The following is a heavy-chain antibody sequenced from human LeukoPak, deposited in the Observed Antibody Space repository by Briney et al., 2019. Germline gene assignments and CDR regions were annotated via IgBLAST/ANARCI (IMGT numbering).Heavy chain of an antibody. D-gene: IGHD3-22*01. J-gene: IGHJ4*02. Sequence: GGSLRLSCAASGLTFSRYEMNWVREAPGKGLEWVSYISSSGSTIYYADVVKGRFTISRDNAKNPLYLQMNSLRAEDTAVYYCARDPTYYYDSPGGHWGQGTLVTVSS. CDR1: GLTFSRYE. CDR3: ARDPTYYYDSPGGH. V-gene: IGHV3-48*03. CDR2: ISSSGSTI.